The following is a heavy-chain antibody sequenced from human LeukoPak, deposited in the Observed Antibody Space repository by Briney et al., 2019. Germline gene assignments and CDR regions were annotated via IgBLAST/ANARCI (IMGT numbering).Heavy chain of an antibody. CDR1: GFTFSTDS. CDR3: ATNVVQ. CDR2: ISGSSSSSDGGDK. V-gene: IGHV3-48*02. Sequence: PGGSLTLSCTASGFTFSTDSMNWVRQAPGGGLEWLSYISGSSSSSDGGDKQYADSVKGRFTISRDNSKYTVYQQMNSLKDEETAVYYCATNVVQWGRETLVTVSS. J-gene: IGHJ4*02. D-gene: IGHD2-15*01.